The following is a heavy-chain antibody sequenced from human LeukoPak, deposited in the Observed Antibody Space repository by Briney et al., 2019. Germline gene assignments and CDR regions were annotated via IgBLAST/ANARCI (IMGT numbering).Heavy chain of an antibody. CDR3: AKDPEYSYGSGSYSWFDP. Sequence: PGGSLRLSCAASGFTFSSYAMSWVRQAPGKGLEWVSAISGSGGSTYYADSVKGRFTISRDNSKNTLYLQMNSLRAEDTAVYYCAKDPEYSYGSGSYSWFDPWGQGTLVTVSS. V-gene: IGHV3-23*01. D-gene: IGHD3-10*01. CDR1: GFTFSSYA. J-gene: IGHJ5*02. CDR2: ISGSGGST.